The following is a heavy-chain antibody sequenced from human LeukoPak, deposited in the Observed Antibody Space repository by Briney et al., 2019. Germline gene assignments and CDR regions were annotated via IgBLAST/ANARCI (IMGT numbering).Heavy chain of an antibody. J-gene: IGHJ5*02. CDR1: GFTFRSYG. V-gene: IGHV3-33*01. D-gene: IGHD6-13*01. Sequence: PGGSLRLSCAASGFTFRSYGMHWVRQAPGKGLEWVAVIWYDTSNKYYADSVKGRFTISRDNSKNTLYLQMNSLRAEDTAVYYCARDLAAAGTWFDPWGQGTLVTVSS. CDR2: IWYDTSNK. CDR3: ARDLAAAGTWFDP.